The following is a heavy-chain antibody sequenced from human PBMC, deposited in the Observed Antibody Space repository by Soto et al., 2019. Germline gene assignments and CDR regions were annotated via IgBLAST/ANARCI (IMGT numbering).Heavy chain of an antibody. CDR2: IHWDDEK. J-gene: IGHJ4*02. D-gene: IGHD6-19*01. V-gene: IGHV2-5*02. CDR3: AYSPFFSGSGWNFDF. CDR1: GFSLNNRGVG. Sequence: QITLKESGPTLVIPKQTLPLTCTFSGFSLNNRGVGVGWTRQPPGKALEWVARIHWDDEKRYSPSLRNTTTITKDTFKDQVVLIMTNMDPVHTATYYCAYSPFFSGSGWNFDFWGQGIRVTVSS.